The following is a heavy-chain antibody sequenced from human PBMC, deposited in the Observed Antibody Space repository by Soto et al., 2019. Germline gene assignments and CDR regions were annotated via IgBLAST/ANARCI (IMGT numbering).Heavy chain of an antibody. CDR3: ATDQVQGEGATAAYYYGIDV. Sequence: QVQLVQSGAEVMKPGASVKVSCKVSGYTLTELFMHWVRQAPGKGLEWMGCFAPDDGETIYAQKFQGRVTMTEDTYTDTAYMELSSLRSEDTAVYYCATDQVQGEGATAAYYYGIDVLGQGNTVTVSS. CDR2: FAPDDGET. V-gene: IGHV1-24*01. CDR1: GYTLTELF. J-gene: IGHJ6*02. D-gene: IGHD1-26*01.